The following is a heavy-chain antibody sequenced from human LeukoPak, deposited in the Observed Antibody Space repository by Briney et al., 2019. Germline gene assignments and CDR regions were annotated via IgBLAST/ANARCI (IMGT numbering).Heavy chain of an antibody. CDR1: GFTFSSYS. CDR2: ISSSSSCI. D-gene: IGHD1-7*01. Sequence: GGSLRLSCAASGFTFSSYSMNWARQAPGKGLEWVSSISSSSSCIYYADSVKGRFTISRDNAKNSLYLQMNSLRAEDTAVYYCASLELRDYWGQGTLVTVSS. J-gene: IGHJ4*02. V-gene: IGHV3-21*01. CDR3: ASLELRDY.